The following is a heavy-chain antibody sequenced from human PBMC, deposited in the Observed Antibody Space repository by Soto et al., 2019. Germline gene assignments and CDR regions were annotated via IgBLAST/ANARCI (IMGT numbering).Heavy chain of an antibody. CDR2: ISGSGEMT. D-gene: IGHD1-20*01. CDR3: ARSEMTYNWND. CDR1: GFTFRGDA. J-gene: IGHJ4*02. V-gene: IGHV3-23*01. Sequence: EVQLLESGGDLVQPGGSLRLSCAASGFTFRGDAMSWVRQAPGKGLAWVSSISGSGEMTHYADSVKGRFTISRDNAKNTLYLQMESLRAEGTALYYCARSEMTYNWNDWGQGALVTVSS.